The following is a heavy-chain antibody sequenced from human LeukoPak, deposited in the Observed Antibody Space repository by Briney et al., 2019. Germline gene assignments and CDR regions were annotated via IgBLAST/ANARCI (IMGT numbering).Heavy chain of an antibody. CDR1: GFTFSSYG. D-gene: IGHD3-10*02. V-gene: IGHV3-20*04. Sequence: PGGSLRLSCAASGFTFSSYGMSWVRQAPGKGLEWVSGINWNGGSTGYADSVKGRFTISRDNAKNSLYLQMNSLRAEDMAVYYCAELGITMIGGVWGKGTTVTISS. CDR3: AELGITMIGGV. J-gene: IGHJ6*04. CDR2: INWNGGST.